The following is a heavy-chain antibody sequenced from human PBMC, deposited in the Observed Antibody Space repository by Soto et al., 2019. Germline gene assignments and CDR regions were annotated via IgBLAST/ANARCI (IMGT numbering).Heavy chain of an antibody. J-gene: IGHJ4*02. CDR1: GFTFRSYG. CDR3: AREWTRTAMDQY. V-gene: IGHV3-33*01. Sequence: VQLVESGGGVVQPGRSLRLSCAASGFTFRSYGMHWVRQAPGKGLEWEAVIWYDGSNKYYADAVKGRFTISRDNSKNRLSLQVNSLRAEDTAVYYCAREWTRTAMDQYWVQGTLDTVSS. CDR2: IWYDGSNK. D-gene: IGHD5-18*01.